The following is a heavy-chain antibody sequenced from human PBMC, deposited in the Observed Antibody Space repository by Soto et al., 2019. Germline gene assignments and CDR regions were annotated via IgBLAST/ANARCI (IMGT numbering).Heavy chain of an antibody. D-gene: IGHD2-2*03. CDR3: VRHAFTMDRGPFDP. V-gene: IGHV5-51*01. CDR2: IYPGDSDT. J-gene: IGHJ5*02. CDR1: GYSFSTNW. Sequence: GESLKISCQGSGYSFSTNWIAWVRQVPGKGLEWMGIIYPGDSDTKYNPSFQGQVTMSVDKSINTAYLQWRSLKASDTAIYYCVRHAFTMDRGPFDPWGQGTQVTVSS.